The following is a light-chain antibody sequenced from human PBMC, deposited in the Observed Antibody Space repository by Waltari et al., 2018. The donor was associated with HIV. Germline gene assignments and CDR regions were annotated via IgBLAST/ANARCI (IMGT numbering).Light chain of an antibody. CDR3: QQLNSYPRT. J-gene: IGKJ1*01. CDR2: AAS. Sequence: DIQLTQSPSFLSASVGDRVTITCRASQGISSYLAWYQQKPGKAPKLLIYAASTLQTVVPSKFSCSGSGTEFTLTISSLQPEDFATYYCQQLNSYPRTFGQGTKVEIK. CDR1: QGISSY. V-gene: IGKV1-9*01.